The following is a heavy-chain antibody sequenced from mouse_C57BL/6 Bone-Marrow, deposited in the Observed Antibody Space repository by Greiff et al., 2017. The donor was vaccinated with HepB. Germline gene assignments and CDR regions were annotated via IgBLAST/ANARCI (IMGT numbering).Heavy chain of an antibody. D-gene: IGHD1-1*01. V-gene: IGHV1-9*01. Sequence: QVQLQQSGAELMKPGASVKLSCKATGYTFTGYWIEWVKQSPAHGLEWIGEIVPGSGSTNYNEKFKGKATFTADTSSNTAYMQLSSLTTEDSAIYYCARCPYYYGSRTGGFAYWGQGTLVTVSA. CDR3: ARCPYYYGSRTGGFAY. CDR1: GYTFTGYW. CDR2: IVPGSGST. J-gene: IGHJ3*01.